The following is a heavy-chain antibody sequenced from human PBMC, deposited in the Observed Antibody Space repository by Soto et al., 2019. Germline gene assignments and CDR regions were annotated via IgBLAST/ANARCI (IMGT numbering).Heavy chain of an antibody. CDR3: ASTLYGDNVDY. D-gene: IGHD4-17*01. J-gene: IGHJ4*02. V-gene: IGHV1-8*01. CDR2: MNPNSGNT. Sequence: QVQLVQSGAEVKKPGASVKVSCKASGYTFTSYDINWVRQATGQGLEWMGWMNPNSGNTGYAQKLQGRVTMTRNTSRSTADMELSSLRSADTAVYYCASTLYGDNVDYWGQGTLVTVSS. CDR1: GYTFTSYD.